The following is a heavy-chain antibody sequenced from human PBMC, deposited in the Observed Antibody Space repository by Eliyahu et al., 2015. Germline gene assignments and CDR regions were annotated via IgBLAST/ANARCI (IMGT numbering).Heavy chain of an antibody. CDR2: IIPIFGTA. CDR1: GGTFSSYA. V-gene: IGHV1-69*01. J-gene: IGHJ4*02. D-gene: IGHD3-10*01. CDR3: ARSPGDRYYGSGSYLDY. Sequence: EVKKPGSSVKVSCKASGGTFSSYAISWVRQAPGQGLEWMGGIIPIFGTANYAQKFQGRVTITADESTSTAYMELSSLRSEDTAVYYCARSPGDRYYGSGSYLDYWGQGTLVTVSS.